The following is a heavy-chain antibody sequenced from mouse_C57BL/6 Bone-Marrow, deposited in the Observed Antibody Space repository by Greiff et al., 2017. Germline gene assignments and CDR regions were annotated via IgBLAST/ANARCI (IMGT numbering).Heavy chain of an antibody. J-gene: IGHJ2*01. CDR2: IYPRDGST. V-gene: IGHV1-85*01. CDR3: ARMNYYSNYVDYFDY. Sequence: VQVVESGPELVKPGASVKLSCKASGYTFTSYDINWVKQRPGQGLEWIGWIYPRDGSTKYNEKFKGKATLTVDTSSSTAYMELHSLTSEDSAVYFCARMNYYSNYVDYFDYWGQGTTLTVSS. D-gene: IGHD2-5*01. CDR1: GYTFTSYD.